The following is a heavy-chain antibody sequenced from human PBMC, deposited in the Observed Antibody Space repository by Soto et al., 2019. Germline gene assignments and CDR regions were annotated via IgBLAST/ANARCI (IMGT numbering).Heavy chain of an antibody. V-gene: IGHV3-7*05. D-gene: IGHD3-22*01. Sequence: GGSQRLSCAASGFTFSSYWMSWVRQAPGKGLEWVANIKQDGSEKYYVDSVKGRFTISRDNGKNSLYLQMNSLRAEDTAVYYCARSYYNPGGAFDIWGQGTMVTVSS. CDR1: GFTFSSYW. CDR2: IKQDGSEK. CDR3: ARSYYNPGGAFDI. J-gene: IGHJ3*02.